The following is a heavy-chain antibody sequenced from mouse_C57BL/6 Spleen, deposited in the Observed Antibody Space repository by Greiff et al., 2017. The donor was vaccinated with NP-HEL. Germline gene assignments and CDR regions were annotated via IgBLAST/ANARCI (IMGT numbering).Heavy chain of an antibody. V-gene: IGHV5-9-1*02. Sequence: EVMLVESGEGLVKPGGSLKLSCAASGFTFSSYAMSWVRQTPEKRLEWVAYISSGGDYIYYADTVKGRFTISRDNARNTLYLQMSSLKSEDTAMYYCTRYSPYYYGSPWFAYWGQGTLVTVSA. CDR1: GFTFSSYA. CDR2: ISSGGDYI. CDR3: TRYSPYYYGSPWFAY. D-gene: IGHD1-1*01. J-gene: IGHJ3*01.